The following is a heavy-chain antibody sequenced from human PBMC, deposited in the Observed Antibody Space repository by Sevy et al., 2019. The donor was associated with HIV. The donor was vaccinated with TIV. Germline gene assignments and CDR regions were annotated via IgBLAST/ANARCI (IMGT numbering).Heavy chain of an antibody. CDR3: TTDYGGIVVVTANNY. J-gene: IGHJ4*02. CDR1: GFTFSNAW. D-gene: IGHD2-21*02. V-gene: IGHV3-15*01. CDR2: IKRKTDGGTT. Sequence: GGSLRLSCAASGFTFSNAWMSWVRQAPGKGLEWVGRIKRKTDGGTTDYAAPVKGRFTISRSDSKNTLYLQMNSLKTEDTAVYYCTTDYGGIVVVTANNYWGQGTLVTVSS.